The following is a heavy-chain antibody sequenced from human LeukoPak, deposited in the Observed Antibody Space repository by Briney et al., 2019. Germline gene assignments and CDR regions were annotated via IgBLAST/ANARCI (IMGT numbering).Heavy chain of an antibody. D-gene: IGHD2-21*02. CDR2: IIPIFGTA. V-gene: IGHV1-69*13. CDR1: GGTFSSYA. CDR3: AREKSYCGGDCYSDFDY. Sequence: SVKVSCKASGGTFSSYAISWVRQAPGQGLERMGGIIPIFGTANYAQKFQGRVTITADESTSTAYMELSSLRSEDTAVYYCAREKSYCGGDCYSDFDYWGQGTLVTVSS. J-gene: IGHJ4*02.